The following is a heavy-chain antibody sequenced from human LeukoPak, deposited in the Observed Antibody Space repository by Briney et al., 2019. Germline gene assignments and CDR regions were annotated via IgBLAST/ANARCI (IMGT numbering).Heavy chain of an antibody. V-gene: IGHV3-30-3*01. J-gene: IGHJ6*03. CDR3: AREVIIAARRDYYYYMDV. CDR1: GFTFSSYA. D-gene: IGHD6-6*01. CDR2: ISYDGSNK. Sequence: PGGSLRLSCAASGFTFSSYAMHWVRQAPGKGLEWVAVISYDGSNKYYADSVKGRFTISRDNSKNTLYLQMNSLRAEDTAVYYCAREVIIAARRDYYYYMDVWGKGTTVTVSS.